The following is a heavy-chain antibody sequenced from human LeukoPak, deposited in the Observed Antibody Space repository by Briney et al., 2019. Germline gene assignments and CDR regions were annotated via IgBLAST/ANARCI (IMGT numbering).Heavy chain of an antibody. CDR3: ATYRQVLLPFES. V-gene: IGHV3-23*01. D-gene: IGHD2-8*02. J-gene: IGHJ4*02. Sequence: GGSLRLSCAAPGFTFSTFAMIWVRQPPGKGLEWVSSIFPSGGEIHYADSVRGRFTVSRDNSKSTLSLQMNSLRAEDTAIYYCATYRQVLLPFESWGQGTLVTVSS. CDR2: IFPSGGEI. CDR1: GFTFSTFA.